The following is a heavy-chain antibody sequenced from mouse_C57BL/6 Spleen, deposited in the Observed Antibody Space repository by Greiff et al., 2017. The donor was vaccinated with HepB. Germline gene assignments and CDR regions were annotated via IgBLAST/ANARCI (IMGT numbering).Heavy chain of an antibody. CDR1: GYTFTDYE. CDR2: IDPETGGT. J-gene: IGHJ4*01. V-gene: IGHV1-15*01. Sequence: VKLMESGAELVRPGASVTLSCKASGYTFTDYEMHWVKQTPVHGLEWIGAIDPETGGTAYNQKFKGKAILTADKSSSTAYMELRSLTSEDSAVYYCTRRLRGGAMDYWGQGTSVTVSS. CDR3: TRRLRGGAMDY. D-gene: IGHD1-2*01.